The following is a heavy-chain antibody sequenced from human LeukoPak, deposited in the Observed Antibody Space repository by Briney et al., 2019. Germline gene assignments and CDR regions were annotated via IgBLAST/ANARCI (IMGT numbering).Heavy chain of an antibody. CDR3: ARDRGYCSSTSCYDYFDY. CDR2: ISGSSSYI. Sequence: GGSLRLSCAASGFTFSTYNMNWVRQAPGKGLEWVSSISGSSSYIYYADSVKGRFSISRDNAKNSLYLQMNSLRAEDTAVYYCARDRGYCSSTSCYDYFDYWGQGTLVTVSS. V-gene: IGHV3-21*04. CDR1: GFTFSTYN. J-gene: IGHJ4*02. D-gene: IGHD2-2*01.